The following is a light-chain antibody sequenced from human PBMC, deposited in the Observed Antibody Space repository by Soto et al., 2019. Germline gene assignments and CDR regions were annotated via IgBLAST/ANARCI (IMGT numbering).Light chain of an antibody. J-gene: IGLJ1*01. V-gene: IGLV2-8*01. CDR1: SSDVGRYNY. CDR3: SSYAVSSNV. CDR2: AVN. Sequence: QSALTQPPSASGSPGQPVAISCTGTSSDVGRYNYVSCYQQHPSKAPKLMIYAVNKRPSGVPDRFSGSKSGNTASLTVSGRQAEDEADYYGSSYAVSSNVFGTGTKVTVL.